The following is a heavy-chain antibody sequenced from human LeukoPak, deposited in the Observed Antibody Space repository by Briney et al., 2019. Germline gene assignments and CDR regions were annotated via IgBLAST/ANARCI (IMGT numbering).Heavy chain of an antibody. V-gene: IGHV3-48*03. J-gene: IGHJ5*02. Sequence: PGRSLRLSCAASGFTFSSYEMNWVRQAPGKGLEWVSYISSSGSTIYYADSVKGRFTISRDNAKNSLYLQMSSLRAEDTAVYYCARSYYYDSSGYSNWFDPWGQGTLVTVSS. D-gene: IGHD3-22*01. CDR3: ARSYYYDSSGYSNWFDP. CDR1: GFTFSSYE. CDR2: ISSSGSTI.